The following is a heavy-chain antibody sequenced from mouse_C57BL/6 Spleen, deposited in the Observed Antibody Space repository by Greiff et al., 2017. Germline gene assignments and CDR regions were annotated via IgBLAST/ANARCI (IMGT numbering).Heavy chain of an antibody. D-gene: IGHD2-4*01. CDR1: GFTFTDYY. Sequence: EVQLVESGGGLVQPGGSLSLSCAASGFTFTDYYMSWVRQPPGQALEWLGFIRNKANGYTSEYSASVKGRFTISRDKSPSILDLKMNALRAEDSATYYCARYGGLRRSYYAKEDWGQGTSVTVSA. J-gene: IGHJ4*01. CDR2: IRNKANGYTS. V-gene: IGHV7-3*01. CDR3: ARYGGLRRSYYAKED.